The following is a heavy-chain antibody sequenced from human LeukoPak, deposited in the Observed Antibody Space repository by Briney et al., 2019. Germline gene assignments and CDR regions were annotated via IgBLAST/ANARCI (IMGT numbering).Heavy chain of an antibody. CDR2: ISYDGSNK. CDR1: GFTFSSHA. V-gene: IGHV3-30-3*01. D-gene: IGHD3-10*01. CDR3: ARDRVDYGSGSFYFDY. Sequence: PGRSLRLSCGASGFTFSSHAMHWVRQAPGKGLEWVAVISYDGSNKYYADSVKGRFTISRDNSKNTLYLQMNSLRAEDTAVYYCARDRVDYGSGSFYFDYWGQGTLVTVSS. J-gene: IGHJ4*02.